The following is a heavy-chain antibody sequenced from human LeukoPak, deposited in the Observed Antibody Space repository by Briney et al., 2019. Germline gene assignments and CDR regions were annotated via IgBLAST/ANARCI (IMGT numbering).Heavy chain of an antibody. D-gene: IGHD3-3*01. CDR1: GFTFSTFA. Sequence: AGGSLRLSCAASGFTFSTFAMSWVRQAPGKGLEWVSTFSGSAGTTYYADSVKGRFTISRDSSKNTLYLQMTSLRAEDTAVYYCAKDGNIITIFGVVIPKGAFDIWGQGTMVTVSS. CDR3: AKDGNIITIFGVVIPKGAFDI. CDR2: FSGSAGTT. V-gene: IGHV3-23*01. J-gene: IGHJ3*02.